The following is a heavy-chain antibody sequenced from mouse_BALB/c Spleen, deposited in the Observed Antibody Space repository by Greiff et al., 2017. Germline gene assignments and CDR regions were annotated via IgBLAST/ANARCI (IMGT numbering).Heavy chain of an antibody. J-gene: IGHJ1*01. CDR1: GFTFSNYW. CDR3: TRKYGNYVWYFDV. CDR2: IRLKSNNYAT. Sequence: DVMLVESGGGLVQPGGSMKLSCVASGFTFSNYWMNWVRQSPEKGLEWVAEIRLKSNNYATHYAESVKGRFTISRDDSKSSVYLQMNNLRAEDTGIYYCTRKYGNYVWYFDVGGAGTTVTVSS. V-gene: IGHV6-6*02. D-gene: IGHD2-10*02.